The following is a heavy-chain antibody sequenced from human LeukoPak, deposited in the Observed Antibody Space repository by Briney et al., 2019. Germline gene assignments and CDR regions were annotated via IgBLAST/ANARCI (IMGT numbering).Heavy chain of an antibody. CDR2: IIPIFGTA. Sequence: ASVKVSCKTSGGTFSSYAISWVRQAPGQGLEWMGGIIPIFGTANYAQKFQGRVTITADESTSTAYMELSSLRSEDTAVYYCARVRIPEVVPAAIPDVSYYYYYMDVWGKGTTVTVSS. J-gene: IGHJ6*03. V-gene: IGHV1-69*01. D-gene: IGHD2-2*02. CDR1: GGTFSSYA. CDR3: ARVRIPEVVPAAIPDVSYYYYYMDV.